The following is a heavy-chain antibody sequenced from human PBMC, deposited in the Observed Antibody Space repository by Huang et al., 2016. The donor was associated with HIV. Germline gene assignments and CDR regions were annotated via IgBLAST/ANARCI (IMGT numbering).Heavy chain of an antibody. V-gene: IGHV4-39*01. Sequence: QLLLQESGPGLVKPSEALALTCAVSGGSIRSSDYHWGWIRQPPGKGLGWIGSIYYKGSTHYRTSLKSRVTIAVDTSKNLFFLNLTSMTAADTAVYYCARHREGPVAYYSGWGSHLNYMDVWGRGRTVVVSS. CDR1: GGSIRSSDYH. CDR3: ARHREGPVAYYSGWGSHLNYMDV. CDR2: IYYKGST. D-gene: IGHD3-10*01. J-gene: IGHJ6*03.